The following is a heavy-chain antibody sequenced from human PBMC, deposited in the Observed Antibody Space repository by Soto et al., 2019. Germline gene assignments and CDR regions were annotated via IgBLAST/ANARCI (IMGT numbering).Heavy chain of an antibody. Sequence: RASVKVSCKASGGTFSSYAISWVRQAPGQGLEWMGGIIPIFGTANYAQKFQGRVTITADKSTSTAYMELSSLRSEDTAVYYCASGTYDYVWESYRPFDYWGQGTLVTSPQ. V-gene: IGHV1-69*06. CDR2: IIPIFGTA. J-gene: IGHJ4*02. D-gene: IGHD3-16*02. CDR3: ASGTYDYVWESYRPFDY. CDR1: GGTFSSYA.